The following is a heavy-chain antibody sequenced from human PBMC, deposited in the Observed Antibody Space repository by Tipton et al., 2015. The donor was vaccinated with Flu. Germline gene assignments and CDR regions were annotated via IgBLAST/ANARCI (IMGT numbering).Heavy chain of an antibody. Sequence: TLSLTCTVSSGSIRSTNYFCAWIRQPPGKRLELIGSIYPSGTTYYNPSLKSRVTISVDTSKSQFSLMLRSVTAADTAVYYCARHRYYADDTGPGVYFNYWGQGTLVTVSA. CDR3: ARHRYYADDTGPGVYFNY. CDR1: SGSIRSTNYF. D-gene: IGHD3-3*01. J-gene: IGHJ4*02. CDR2: IYPSGTT. V-gene: IGHV4-39*01.